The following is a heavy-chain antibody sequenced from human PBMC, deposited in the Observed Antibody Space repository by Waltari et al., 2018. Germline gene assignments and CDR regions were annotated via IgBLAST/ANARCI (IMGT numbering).Heavy chain of an antibody. Sequence: EVQLVESGGGLVQPGRSLRLSCIVSGFTFGDYAMHWVRQAPGKGLEWCSGISWNSGTQGYADSVKGRFTISRDDARNSLYLHMNSLRPEDAALYYCAKDLMGYCASFNTCYLDFWGQGTLVSVSS. V-gene: IGHV3-9*01. CDR3: AKDLMGYCASFNTCYLDF. D-gene: IGHD2-8*01. CDR2: ISWNSGTQ. CDR1: GFTFGDYA. J-gene: IGHJ4*02.